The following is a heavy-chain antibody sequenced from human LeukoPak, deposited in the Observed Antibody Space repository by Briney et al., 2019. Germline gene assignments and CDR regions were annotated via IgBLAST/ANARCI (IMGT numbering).Heavy chain of an antibody. D-gene: IGHD6-19*01. V-gene: IGHV3-23*01. Sequence: GGTLRLSCVASEFTFNNYAMAWVRQGPGKGLEWVSSISGSGGNTYYADSVKGRFTISRDNSKSTLYLQMNSLRAEDTAVYYCAKVRWDNSGWYYLDYWGQGTLVTVSS. CDR3: AKVRWDNSGWYYLDY. J-gene: IGHJ4*02. CDR2: ISGSGGNT. CDR1: EFTFNNYA.